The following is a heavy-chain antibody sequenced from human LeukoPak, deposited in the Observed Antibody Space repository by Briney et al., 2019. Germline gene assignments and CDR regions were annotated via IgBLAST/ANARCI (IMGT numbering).Heavy chain of an antibody. V-gene: IGHV3-30-3*01. CDR1: GFTFSSYA. J-gene: IGHJ6*02. Sequence: GRSLRLSCAASGFTFSSYAMHWVRQAPAKGLERVAVISYDGSKTYYADSLKGRFTISRDNSKSTLYLQMHSLRADDTGVYYCARDGGREPYPHLVYGMDVWGQGTTVTVSS. D-gene: IGHD1-26*01. CDR2: ISYDGSKT. CDR3: ARDGGREPYPHLVYGMDV.